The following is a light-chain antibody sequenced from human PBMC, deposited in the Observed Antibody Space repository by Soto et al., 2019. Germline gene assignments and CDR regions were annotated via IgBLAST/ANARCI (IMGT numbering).Light chain of an antibody. CDR1: SSNIGAGFA. Sequence: QSVLTPPPSVSGDQGQRVTISCTGNSSNIGAGFAVHWYQQLPGTAPKLLIYDNSNRPSGVPDRFSGSKSGTSASLAITGLQAEYGTDYYCQSYDSRLSAVVFGGGTKLTVL. V-gene: IGLV1-40*01. J-gene: IGLJ2*01. CDR2: DNS. CDR3: QSYDSRLSAVV.